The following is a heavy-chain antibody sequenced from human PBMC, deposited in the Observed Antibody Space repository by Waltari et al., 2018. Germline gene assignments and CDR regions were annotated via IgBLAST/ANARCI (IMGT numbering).Heavy chain of an antibody. CDR1: GYIFRNFG. V-gene: IGHV1-18*01. CDR3: ARDRRDDNNSVRWLDP. J-gene: IGHJ5*02. CDR2: ISAYNGNT. Sequence: QIHLVQSGGEVQKPGASVKVSCKASGYIFRNFGIFWVRQAPGQGLEYMGLISAYNGNTNYAQNFQGRLTLTTDTSASTAYMELSSLTSDDTAVYFCARDRRDDNNSVRWLDPWGQGTLVTVSS. D-gene: IGHD1-1*01.